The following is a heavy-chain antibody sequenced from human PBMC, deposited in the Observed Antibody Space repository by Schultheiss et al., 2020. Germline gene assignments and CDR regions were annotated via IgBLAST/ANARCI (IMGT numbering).Heavy chain of an antibody. CDR2: INPSGGST. CDR1: GYTFTGYY. Sequence: ASVKVSCKASGYTFTGYYMHWVRQAPGQGLEWMGIINPSGGSTSYAQKFQGRVTITRDMSTSTAYMELSSLRSEDTAVYYCAAGGATRYYYYYGMDVWGQGTTVTVSS. D-gene: IGHD1-26*01. CDR3: AAGGATRYYYYYGMDV. V-gene: IGHV1-46*01. J-gene: IGHJ6*02.